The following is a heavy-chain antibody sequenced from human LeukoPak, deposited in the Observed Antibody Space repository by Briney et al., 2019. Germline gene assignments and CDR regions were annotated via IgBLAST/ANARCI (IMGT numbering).Heavy chain of an antibody. V-gene: IGHV3-30-3*01. CDR3: AGPGGDRSLDF. CDR1: GFTFSSNN. Sequence: GGSLRLSCEASGFTFSSNNIHWVRQAPGKGLEWVAAISSDGNNKWYAVAVKGRFTISRDNSKNTVYLQMNSLRVEDTALYYCAGPGGDRSLDFWGQGSLVTVSS. J-gene: IGHJ4*02. D-gene: IGHD2-21*02. CDR2: ISSDGNNK.